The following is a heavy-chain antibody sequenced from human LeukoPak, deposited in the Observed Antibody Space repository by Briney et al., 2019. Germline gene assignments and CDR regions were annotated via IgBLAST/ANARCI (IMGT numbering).Heavy chain of an antibody. CDR1: GFTFSSYA. J-gene: IGHJ3*02. Sequence: RSLRLSCAASGFTFSSYAMHWVRQAPGKGLEWVAVISYDGINKYYADSVKGRFTISRGNSKNTLYLQMNSLRAEDTAVYYCARGYFAGWDDAFDIWGQGTMVTVSS. CDR3: ARGYFAGWDDAFDI. D-gene: IGHD3-9*01. V-gene: IGHV3-30-3*01. CDR2: ISYDGINK.